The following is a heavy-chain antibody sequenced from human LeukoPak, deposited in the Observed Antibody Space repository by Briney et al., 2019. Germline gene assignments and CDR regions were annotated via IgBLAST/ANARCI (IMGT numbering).Heavy chain of an antibody. CDR1: GFTVSSDY. V-gene: IGHV3-66*01. Sequence: GGSLRLSCAASGFTVSSDYMSWVRQAPGKGLEWVSVIYSGGSTYYADSVKGRFTISRDYSKNTLYLQVNSLRAEDTAIYYCASARSYDYWGQGTLVTVSS. CDR3: ASARSYDY. J-gene: IGHJ4*02. CDR2: IYSGGST.